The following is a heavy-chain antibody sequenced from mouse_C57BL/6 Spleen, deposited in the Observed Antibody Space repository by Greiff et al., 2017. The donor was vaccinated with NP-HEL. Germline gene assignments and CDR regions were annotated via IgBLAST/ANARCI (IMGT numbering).Heavy chain of an antibody. CDR2: IYPGSGST. CDR3: ATSIYYGNYVHYWYFDV. Sequence: VQLQQPGAELVKPGASVKMSCKASGYTFTSYWITWVKQRPGQGLEWIGDIYPGSGSTNYNEKFKSKATLTVDTSSSTAYMQLSSLTSEDSAVYYCATSIYYGNYVHYWYFDVWGTGTTVTVSS. V-gene: IGHV1-55*01. CDR1: GYTFTSYW. D-gene: IGHD2-1*01. J-gene: IGHJ1*03.